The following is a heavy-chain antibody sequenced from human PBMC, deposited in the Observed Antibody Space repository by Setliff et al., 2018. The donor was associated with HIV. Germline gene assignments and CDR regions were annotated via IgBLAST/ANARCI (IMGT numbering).Heavy chain of an antibody. J-gene: IGHJ4*03. D-gene: IGHD2-15*01. CDR2: SDPEDGET. Sequence: AAVKVSCKVSGNSLTESSMHWVRQAPGKGLEWMGGSDPEDGETIYAEKFQGRVTMTEDTSTDTGYMELSSLRSEYTALYNCAIGIGFCSGGSCWGIGGQGTMVTVSS. V-gene: IGHV1-24*01. CDR3: AIGIGFCSGGSCWGI. CDR1: GNSLTESS.